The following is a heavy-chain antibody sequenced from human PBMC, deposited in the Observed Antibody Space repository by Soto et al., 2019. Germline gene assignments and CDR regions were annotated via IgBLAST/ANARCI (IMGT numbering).Heavy chain of an antibody. CDR3: ARSKGYCSGGSCYAFDP. J-gene: IGHJ5*02. CDR1: GGTFSSYG. D-gene: IGHD2-15*01. CDR2: IIPIFGTA. V-gene: IGHV1-69*13. Sequence: ASVKVSCKASGGTFSSYGISWVRQAPGEGLEWMGGIIPIFGTANYAQKFQGRVTITADESTSTAYMELSSLRSEDTAVYYCARSKGYCSGGSCYAFDPWGQGTLVTVSS.